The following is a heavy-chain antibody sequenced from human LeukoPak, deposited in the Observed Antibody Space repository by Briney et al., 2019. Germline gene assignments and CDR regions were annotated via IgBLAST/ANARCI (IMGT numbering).Heavy chain of an antibody. V-gene: IGHV3-23*01. CDR1: GFTFSSYA. J-gene: IGHJ4*02. CDR2: ITGSGGGT. D-gene: IGHD4-17*01. Sequence: PGGSLRPSCAASGFTFSSYAMNWVRQAPGKGLEWVSTITGSGGGTYYADSVKGRFTISRDNPKNTLYLQMNSLRAEDTAVYYCASALTTVTTVDYWGQGSLVTVSS. CDR3: ASALTTVTTVDY.